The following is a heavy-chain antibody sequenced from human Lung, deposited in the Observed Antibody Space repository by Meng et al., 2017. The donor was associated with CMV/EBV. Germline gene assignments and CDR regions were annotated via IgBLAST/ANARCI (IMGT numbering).Heavy chain of an antibody. Sequence: GESXKISCAASGFTFSNYAMHWVRQAPGRGLEWVAVTSYDGTDKYYADSVKGRFTISRDNSKNTLILEMNRLKIEDTAVFYCARQDGLKMGGPFFDYWGQGAXVTVSS. CDR2: TSYDGTDK. CDR1: GFTFSNYA. CDR3: ARQDGLKMGGPFFDY. V-gene: IGHV3-30-3*01. J-gene: IGHJ4*02. D-gene: IGHD3-16*01.